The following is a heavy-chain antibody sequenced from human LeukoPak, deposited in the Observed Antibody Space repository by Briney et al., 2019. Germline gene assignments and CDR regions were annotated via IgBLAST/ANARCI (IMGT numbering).Heavy chain of an antibody. CDR2: IIPIFGTA. Sequence: GASVKVSCKASGYTFTGYYIHWVRQAPGQGLEWMGGIIPIFGTANYAQKFQGRVTITADESTSTAYMELSSLRSEDTAVYYCAREGVSSSSYHYYYGMDVWGQGTTVTVSS. CDR1: GYTFTGYY. CDR3: AREGVSSSSYHYYYGMDV. D-gene: IGHD6-6*01. J-gene: IGHJ6*02. V-gene: IGHV1-69*13.